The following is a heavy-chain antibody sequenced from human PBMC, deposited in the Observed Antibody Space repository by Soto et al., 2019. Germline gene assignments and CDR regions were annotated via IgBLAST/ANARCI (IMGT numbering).Heavy chain of an antibody. CDR2: INSDGSSI. CDR1: GFSFSSYR. Sequence: EVQLVESGGGLVQPGGSLRLACAASGFSFSSYRMHWVRQAPGKGLLWVACINSDGSSICYADTVKGRFTISRDNAKNTLYMRMNGLRADDTSVYYCWSSPLDYWGQGTLVTVSS. CDR3: WSSPLDY. J-gene: IGHJ4*02. V-gene: IGHV3-74*01.